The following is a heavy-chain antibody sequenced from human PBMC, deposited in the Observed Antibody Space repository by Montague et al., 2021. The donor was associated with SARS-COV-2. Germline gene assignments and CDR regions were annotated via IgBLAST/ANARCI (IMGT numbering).Heavy chain of an antibody. V-gene: IGHV4-61*02. CDR2: IYTSGTT. CDR3: ARAHSGSWAHLDN. Sequence: TLSLTCTVSCGSISSGSYYWSWIRQHAGKGLEWIGRIYTSGTTDYSXSLESRVTISVDTSKNQFSLKLTSVTAADTAVYYCARAHSGSWAHLDNWGQGSLVTVSS. D-gene: IGHD5-12*01. CDR1: CGSISSGSYY. J-gene: IGHJ4*02.